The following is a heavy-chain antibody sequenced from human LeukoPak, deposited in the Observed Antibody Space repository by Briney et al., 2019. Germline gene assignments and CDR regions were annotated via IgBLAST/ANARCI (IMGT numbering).Heavy chain of an antibody. V-gene: IGHV4-61*02. CDR1: GGSISSGSYF. Sequence: SETLSLTCTVSGGSISSGSYFWSCIRQPAGKGLEWIGRIYTSGSTNYNPSLKSRVTISVDTSKNQFSLKLSSVTAADTAVYYCASDRIEVDAFDIWGQGTMVTVSS. CDR2: IYTSGST. J-gene: IGHJ3*02. CDR3: ASDRIEVDAFDI. D-gene: IGHD2-15*01.